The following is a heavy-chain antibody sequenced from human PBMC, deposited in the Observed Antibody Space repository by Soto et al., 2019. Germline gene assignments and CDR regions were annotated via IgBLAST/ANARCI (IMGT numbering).Heavy chain of an antibody. V-gene: IGHV3-11*04. J-gene: IGHJ4*02. CDR1: GFTFSDYY. CDR2: ISNSGSTK. D-gene: IGHD4-17*01. Sequence: PGGSLRLSCAASGFTFSDYYMSWIRQAPGKGLEWVSYISNSGSTKFYADSVTGRFTISRDNSKNTLYLQMDSLRAEDTAVYYCARRPVTYYFDYWGQGTLVTVSS. CDR3: ARRPVTYYFDY.